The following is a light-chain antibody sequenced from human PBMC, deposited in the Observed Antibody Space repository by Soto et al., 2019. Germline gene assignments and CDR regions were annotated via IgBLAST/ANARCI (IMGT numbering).Light chain of an antibody. CDR1: SSNIGSTT. Sequence: QSVLTQAPSASGTPGQRVTISCSGRSSNIGSTTVSWYQQVPGTAPKLLIYSNDQRPSGVPDRFSGSKSGTSASLAIGGLQSEDEADYYCAAWDGSLNGWVFGGGTKLTVL. V-gene: IGLV1-44*01. J-gene: IGLJ2*01. CDR2: SND. CDR3: AAWDGSLNGWV.